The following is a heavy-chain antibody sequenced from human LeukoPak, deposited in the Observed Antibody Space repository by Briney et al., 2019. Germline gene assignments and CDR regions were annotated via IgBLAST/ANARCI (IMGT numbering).Heavy chain of an antibody. Sequence: GASVKVSCKASGYTFTDYYIHWVRQAPGHGLEWMGWVNPHSGGANFAQGFRGKVTMTRDTSVTTAYLELNSLQSDDTAIYYCARTDNRYDGRLLFNWGQGTQITVSS. J-gene: IGHJ4*02. CDR3: ARTDNRYDGRLLFN. V-gene: IGHV1-2*02. CDR1: GYTFTDYY. D-gene: IGHD3-22*01. CDR2: VNPHSGGA.